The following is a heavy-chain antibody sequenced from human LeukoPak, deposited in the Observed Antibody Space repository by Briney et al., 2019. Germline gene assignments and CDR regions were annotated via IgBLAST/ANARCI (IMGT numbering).Heavy chain of an antibody. Sequence: ASVKVSCKASGYTFTSYYMHWVRQAPGQGLEWMGIINPSGGSTSYAQKFQGRVTMTEDTSTDTAYMELSSLRSEDTAVYYCATDLAPDIVVVRFSHWGQGTLVTVSS. V-gene: IGHV1-46*01. J-gene: IGHJ4*02. CDR2: INPSGGST. D-gene: IGHD2-15*01. CDR1: GYTFTSYY. CDR3: ATDLAPDIVVVRFSH.